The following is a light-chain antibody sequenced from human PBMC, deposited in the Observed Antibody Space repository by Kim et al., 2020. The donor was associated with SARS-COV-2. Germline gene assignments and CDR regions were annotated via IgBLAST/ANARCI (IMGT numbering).Light chain of an antibody. J-gene: IGKJ2*01. CDR3: QQYISLMYT. CDR1: LNIYTS. V-gene: IGKV1-5*03. CDR2: MAY. Sequence: FAPVEDRVTIACGASLNIYTSLAWYLQRPGKAPKVLICMAYRLQNGVPSRFSGSGSVTEFALTITSLQPDDFATYYCQQYISLMYTFGQGTKLEI.